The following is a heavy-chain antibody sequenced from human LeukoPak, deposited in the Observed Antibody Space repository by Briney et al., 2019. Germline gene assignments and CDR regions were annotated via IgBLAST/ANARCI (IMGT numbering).Heavy chain of an antibody. CDR3: ARGMTQEYYYYYYYMDV. V-gene: IGHV4-59*01. Sequence: SETLSLTCTVSGGSISSYYWSWIRQPPGKGLEWIGYIYYSGSTNYSPSLKSRVTISVDTSKNQFSLKLSSVTAADTAVYYCARGMTQEYYYYYYYMDVWGKGTTVTVSS. CDR2: IYYSGST. CDR1: GGSISSYY. J-gene: IGHJ6*03.